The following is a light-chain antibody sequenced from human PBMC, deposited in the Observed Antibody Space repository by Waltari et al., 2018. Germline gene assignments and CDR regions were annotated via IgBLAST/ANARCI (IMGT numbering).Light chain of an antibody. CDR2: DVN. CDR1: SSDIGAYNF. CDR3: SSYTTGSTRYV. Sequence: QSALTQPASVSGSPGQSITISCTGTSSDIGAYNFVSWYQKHPGKAPKVMIYDVNNRPSGVSCRFSGSKSGNTASLTISGLQAEDEADYYCSSYTTGSTRYVFGSGTKVTVL. V-gene: IGLV2-14*03. J-gene: IGLJ1*01.